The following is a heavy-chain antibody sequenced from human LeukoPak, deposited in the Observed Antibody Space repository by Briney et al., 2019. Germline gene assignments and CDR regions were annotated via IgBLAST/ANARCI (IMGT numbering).Heavy chain of an antibody. D-gene: IGHD5-24*01. CDR1: GFTFSSYG. Sequence: GGSLRLSCAASGFTFSSYGMHWVRQAPVKGLEWVAAIWYDGSNKDYADSVKGRFTISRDNSKNTLYLQMSSLRAEDTAVYYCARGAGYNYPYYFDYWGQGTLVTVSS. CDR3: ARGAGYNYPYYFDY. V-gene: IGHV3-33*01. J-gene: IGHJ4*02. CDR2: IWYDGSNK.